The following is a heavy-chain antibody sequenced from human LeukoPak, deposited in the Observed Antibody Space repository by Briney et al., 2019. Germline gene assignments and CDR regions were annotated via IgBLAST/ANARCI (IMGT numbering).Heavy chain of an antibody. CDR2: INHSGST. J-gene: IGHJ6*03. V-gene: IGHV4-34*01. Sequence: SETLSLTCTVYGGSFSGYYWSWIRQPPGKGLEWIGEINHSGSTNYNPSLKSRVTISVDTSKNQFSLKLSSVTAADTAVYYCARQRRVRGAKEVYYYYYYYMDVWGKGTTVTISS. CDR3: ARQRRVRGAKEVYYYYYYYMDV. CDR1: GGSFSGYY. D-gene: IGHD3-10*01.